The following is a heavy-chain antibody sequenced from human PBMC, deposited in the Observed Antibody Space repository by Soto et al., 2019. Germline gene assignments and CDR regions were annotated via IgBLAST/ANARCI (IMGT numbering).Heavy chain of an antibody. V-gene: IGHV3-48*01. D-gene: IGHD3-22*01. CDR2: ISSSSSTI. CDR3: VRSVIDYYYYYYMDV. J-gene: IGHJ6*03. Sequence: GGSLRLSCAASGFTFSSYSMNWVRQAPGKGLEWVSYISSSSSTIYYADSVKGRFTISRDNAKNSLYLQMNSLRAEDTAVYYCVRSVIDYYYYYYMDVWGKGTTVTISS. CDR1: GFTFSSYS.